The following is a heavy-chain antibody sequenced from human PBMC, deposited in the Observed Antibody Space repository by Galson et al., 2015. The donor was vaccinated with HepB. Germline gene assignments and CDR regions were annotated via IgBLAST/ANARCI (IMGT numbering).Heavy chain of an antibody. V-gene: IGHV4-4*02. CDR3: ARDYRGLDYGDYYYYYGMDV. CDR1: GGSISSSNW. CDR2: IYHSGST. D-gene: IGHD4-17*01. J-gene: IGHJ6*02. Sequence: TLSLTCAVSGGSISSSNWWSWVRQPPGKGLEWIGEIYHSGSTNYNPSLKSRVTISVDKSKNQFSLKLSSVTAADTAVYYCARDYRGLDYGDYYYYYGMDVWGQGTTVTVSS.